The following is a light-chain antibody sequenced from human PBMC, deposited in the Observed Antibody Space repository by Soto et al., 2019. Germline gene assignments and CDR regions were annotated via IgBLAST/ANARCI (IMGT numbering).Light chain of an antibody. Sequence: QSALAQPASVSGSPGQSITISCTGTSSALGDFNFVSWYQHHPGKAPKLIIFDVTTRPSGVSARFSGSKSGNTASLTIAGLQADDAADYYCSSYTSTTTLGVFGTGTKLTVL. CDR3: SSYTSTTTLGV. J-gene: IGLJ1*01. CDR1: SSALGDFNF. CDR2: DVT. V-gene: IGLV2-14*03.